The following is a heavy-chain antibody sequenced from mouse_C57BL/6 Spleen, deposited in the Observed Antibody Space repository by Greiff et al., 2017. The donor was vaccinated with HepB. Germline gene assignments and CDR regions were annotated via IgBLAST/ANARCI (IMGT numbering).Heavy chain of an antibody. V-gene: IGHV1-59*01. CDR2: IDPSDSYT. J-gene: IGHJ3*01. CDR3: ARSRDYDVRGFAY. CDR1: GYTFTSYW. Sequence: VKLQQPGAELVRPGTSVKLSCKASGYTFTSYWMHWVKQRPGQGLEWIGVIDPSDSYTNYNQKFKGKATLTVDTSSSTAYMQLSSLTSEDSAVYYCARSRDYDVRGFAYWGQGTLVTVSA. D-gene: IGHD2-4*01.